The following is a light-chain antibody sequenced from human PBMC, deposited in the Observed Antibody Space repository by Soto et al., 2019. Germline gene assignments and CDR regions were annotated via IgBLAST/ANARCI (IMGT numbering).Light chain of an antibody. CDR3: QQRSSWPFT. CDR1: QSIGNY. J-gene: IGKJ3*01. CDR2: ATS. V-gene: IGKV3-11*01. Sequence: EVVLTQSPATLSLSPGEGATLSCRASQSIGNYLAWYQQKPGQAPRLLIYATSNRATGIPARFSGSGSGTDFTLTIRSLETEDFAVYYCQQRSSWPFTFGPGTKVDI.